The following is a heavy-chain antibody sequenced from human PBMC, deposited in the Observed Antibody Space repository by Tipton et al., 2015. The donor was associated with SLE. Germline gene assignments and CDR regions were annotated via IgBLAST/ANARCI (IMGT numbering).Heavy chain of an antibody. CDR3: ARFRDEYYYYAMDV. Sequence: TLSLTCTVSGASISGSSFYWGWIRQPPGKGLEWIGYVYYSGSTNYNPSLKSRVTISMDTSKNQFSLKLNSVTAADTAVYYCARFRDEYYYYAMDVWGQGTTVTVSS. CDR2: VYYSGST. V-gene: IGHV4-61*05. CDR1: GASISGSSFY. J-gene: IGHJ6*02.